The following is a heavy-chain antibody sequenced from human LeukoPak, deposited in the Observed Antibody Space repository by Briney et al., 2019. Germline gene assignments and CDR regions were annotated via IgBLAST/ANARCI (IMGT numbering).Heavy chain of an antibody. V-gene: IGHV3-48*02. J-gene: IGHJ4*02. CDR2: ISSTSSPI. Sequence: GGSLRLSCAASGFTFNSYSMNWVRQAPGKGLEGVSYISSTSSPIYYADSVKGRFTISRDNARNSLHLQMNSLRDEDTAVYYCARDGSNSGPDFDYWGQGILVTVSS. CDR3: ARDGSNSGPDFDY. CDR1: GFTFNSYS. D-gene: IGHD2/OR15-2a*01.